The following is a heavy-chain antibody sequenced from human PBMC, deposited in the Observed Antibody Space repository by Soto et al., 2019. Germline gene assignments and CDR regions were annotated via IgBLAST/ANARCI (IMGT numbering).Heavy chain of an antibody. CDR1: GFTFSSYS. CDR2: ISSSSSYI. CDR3: ARGRTVKGFDY. Sequence: PGGSLRLSCAASGFTFSSYSMNWARQAPGKGLEWVSSISSSSSYIYYADSVKGRFTISRDNAKNSLYLQMNSLRAEDTAAYYCARGRTVKGFDYWGQGTLVTVSS. J-gene: IGHJ4*02. D-gene: IGHD2-2*01. V-gene: IGHV3-21*01.